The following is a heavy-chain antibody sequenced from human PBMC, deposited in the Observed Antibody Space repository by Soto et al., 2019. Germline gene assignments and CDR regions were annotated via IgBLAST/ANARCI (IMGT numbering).Heavy chain of an antibody. V-gene: IGHV4-59*01. D-gene: IGHD6-6*01. CDR2: IYYSGST. CDR1: GGSISSYY. Sequence: SETLSLTCTVSGGSISSYYWSWIRQPPGKGLEWIGYIYYSGSTNYNPSLKSRVTISVDTSKNQFSLKLSSVTAADTAVYYCARGGKPYSSSDWFDPWGQGTLVTVSS. CDR3: ARGGKPYSSSDWFDP. J-gene: IGHJ5*02.